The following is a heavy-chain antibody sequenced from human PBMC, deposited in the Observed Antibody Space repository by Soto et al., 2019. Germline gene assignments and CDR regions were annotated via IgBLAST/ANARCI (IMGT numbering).Heavy chain of an antibody. CDR3: AGTRYYDFWSGYYAYGMDV. CDR1: GYSFTRYW. D-gene: IGHD3-3*01. J-gene: IGHJ6*02. Sequence: GESLKISCKGSGYSFTRYWIGWVRQVPGKGLEWMGIIYPGDSDTRYSPSFQGQVTISADKSISTAYLQWSSLKASDTAMYYCAGTRYYDFWSGYYAYGMDVWGQGTTVTVSS. V-gene: IGHV5-51*01. CDR2: IYPGDSDT.